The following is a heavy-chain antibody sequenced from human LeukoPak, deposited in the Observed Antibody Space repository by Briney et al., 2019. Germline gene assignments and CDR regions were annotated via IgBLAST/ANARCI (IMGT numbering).Heavy chain of an antibody. J-gene: IGHJ5*02. CDR3: AKSVVLWDWFDP. D-gene: IGHD3-22*01. CDR2: IYYSGST. V-gene: IGHV4-31*03. Sequence: SQTLSLTCTVSGGSISSGGYYWSWIRQHPGKGLEWIGYIYYSGSTYYNPSLKSRVTISVDTSKNQFSLKLSSATAADTALYYCAKSVVLWDWFDPWGQGTLVTVSS. CDR1: GGSISSGGYY.